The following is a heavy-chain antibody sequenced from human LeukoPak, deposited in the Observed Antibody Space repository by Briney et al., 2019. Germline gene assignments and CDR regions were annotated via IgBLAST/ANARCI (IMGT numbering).Heavy chain of an antibody. D-gene: IGHD4-17*01. V-gene: IGHV4-34*01. Sequence: SSETLSLTCAVYGGSFSGYYWSWIRQPPGKGLEWIGEINHSGSTNYNPSLKSRVTISVDTSKNQFSLKLSSVTAADTAVYYCARGPVTSYYYYYGMDVWGQGTTVTVSS. CDR3: ARGPVTSYYYYYGMDV. CDR2: INHSGST. CDR1: GGSFSGYY. J-gene: IGHJ6*02.